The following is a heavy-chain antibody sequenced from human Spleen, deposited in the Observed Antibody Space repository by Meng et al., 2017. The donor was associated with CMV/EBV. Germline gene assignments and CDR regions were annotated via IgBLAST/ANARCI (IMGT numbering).Heavy chain of an antibody. CDR1: GFSLNTAGVG. Sequence: SGPTLVKPTQTLTLTCAFSGFSLNTAGVGVGWIRQPPGKALEWLALIYWNDDKRYSPSLKNRLTITKDTSKKQVVLTMTNMDPIDTGTYYCSHSGYCAGGHCNSGWFDPWGQGTLVTVSS. V-gene: IGHV2-5*01. CDR2: IYWNDDK. D-gene: IGHD2-15*01. CDR3: SHSGYCAGGHCNSGWFDP. J-gene: IGHJ5*02.